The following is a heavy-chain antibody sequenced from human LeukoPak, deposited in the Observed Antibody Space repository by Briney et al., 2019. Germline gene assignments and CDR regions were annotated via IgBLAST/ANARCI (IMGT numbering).Heavy chain of an antibody. CDR3: ARGKPTVTTQVYFDY. CDR1: GGTFSSYA. CDR2: IIPILGIA. D-gene: IGHD4-17*01. V-gene: IGHV1-69*04. J-gene: IGHJ4*02. Sequence: SVKVSCKASGGTFSSYAISWVRQAPGQGLKWMGRIIPILGIANYAQKFQGRVTITADKSTSTAYMELSSLRSEDTAVYYCARGKPTVTTQVYFDYRGQGTLVTVSS.